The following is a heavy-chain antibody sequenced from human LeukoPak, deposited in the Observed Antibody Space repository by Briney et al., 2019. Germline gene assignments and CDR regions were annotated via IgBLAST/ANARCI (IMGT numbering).Heavy chain of an antibody. D-gene: IGHD6-13*01. CDR3: ARDPSSSWDVNAEYFQH. J-gene: IGHJ1*01. CDR2: ISNDGSNR. Sequence: QSGGSLRLSCAASGFTFSNYGLHWVRQAPGKGLEWVAVISNDGSNRYYTESVKGRFTISRDNAKNSLYLQMNSLRAEDTAVYYCARDPSSSWDVNAEYFQHWGQGTLVTVSS. CDR1: GFTFSNYG. V-gene: IGHV3-30*03.